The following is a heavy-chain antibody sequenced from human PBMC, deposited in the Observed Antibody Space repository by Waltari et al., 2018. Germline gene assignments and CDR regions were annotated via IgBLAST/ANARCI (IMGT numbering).Heavy chain of an antibody. Sequence: QVHLVESGGRVVQPGTSLRLSCAASGFSVSNYGMFWVRQSPGKGLEWVALIWYDGTKANYEDSVKGRFTISKDNSKNTLFLQMNSLRDGDTAVYFCARDLSFGSLDYGGQGTLVTVSS. CDR1: GFSVSNYG. D-gene: IGHD3-10*01. V-gene: IGHV3-33*07. CDR3: ARDLSFGSLDY. J-gene: IGHJ4*02. CDR2: IWYDGTKA.